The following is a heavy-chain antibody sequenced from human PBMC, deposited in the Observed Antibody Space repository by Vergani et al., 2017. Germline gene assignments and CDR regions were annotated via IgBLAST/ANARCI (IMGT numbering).Heavy chain of an antibody. V-gene: IGHV4-59*01. CDR2: IYYSGST. J-gene: IGHJ6*02. CDR3: ARDSAVYCSGGSCRRGGMDV. D-gene: IGHD2-15*01. Sequence: QVQLQESGPGLVKPSETLSLTCTVSGGSISSYYWSWIRQPPGKGLEWIGYIYYSGSTNYNPSLKSRVTISVDTSKNQFSLKLSSVTAADTAVYYCARDSAVYCSGGSCRRGGMDVWGQGTTVTVSS. CDR1: GGSISSYY.